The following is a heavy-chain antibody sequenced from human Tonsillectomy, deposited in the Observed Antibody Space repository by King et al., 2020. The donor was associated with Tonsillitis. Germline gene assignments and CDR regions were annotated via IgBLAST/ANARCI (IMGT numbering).Heavy chain of an antibody. J-gene: IGHJ4*02. V-gene: IGHV3-30*03. CDR1: GFTFTMYG. CDR2: ISYDGSYK. D-gene: IGHD2-21*02. CDR3: ATACDGGDCYSNY. Sequence: QVQLVESGGGVVQPGRSQRLSCSASGFTFTMYGMHWVRQAPGKGLEWVAFISYDGSYKYYADSVKGRFSMSRDNSKNTLFLQMNSLRPEDTAVYYCATACDGGDCYSNYWGQGTLVTVSS.